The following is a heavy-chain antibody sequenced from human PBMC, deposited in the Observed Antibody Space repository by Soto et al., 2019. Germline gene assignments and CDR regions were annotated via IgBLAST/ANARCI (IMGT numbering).Heavy chain of an antibody. J-gene: IGHJ5*02. CDR1: GFPFSSYN. D-gene: IGHD6-19*01. CDR3: AREAGTWHLPLNWFDP. CDR2: ISSSSSTI. V-gene: IGHV3-48*02. Sequence: GGSLSLSCEASGFPFSSYNMNWVRQAPGKGLEWVSYISSSSSTIYYADSVKGRFTISRDNAKNSLYLQMNSLRDEDTAVYYCAREAGTWHLPLNWFDPWGQGTLVTVSS.